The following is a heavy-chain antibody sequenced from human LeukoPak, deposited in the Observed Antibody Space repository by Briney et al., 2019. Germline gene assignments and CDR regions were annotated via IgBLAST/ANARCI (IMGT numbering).Heavy chain of an antibody. CDR3: ARAGLLWFGEFGVWFDP. J-gene: IGHJ5*02. Sequence: ASVKVSCKASGYTFTGYYMHWVRQATGQGLEWMGWMNPNSGNTGYAQKFQGRVTMTRNTSISTAYMELSSLRSEDTAVYYCARAGLLWFGEFGVWFDPWGQGTLVTVSS. D-gene: IGHD3-10*01. CDR1: GYTFTGYY. CDR2: MNPNSGNT. V-gene: IGHV1-8*02.